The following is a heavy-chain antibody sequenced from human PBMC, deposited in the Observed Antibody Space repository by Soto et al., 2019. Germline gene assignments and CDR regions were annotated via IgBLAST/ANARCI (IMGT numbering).Heavy chain of an antibody. CDR2: IDPSDSYI. CDR3: ARLNQLQSSSGMGV. Sequence: PGVSLRIPCRADEYSCINFWIRCMSKMHGKGLEWMGRIDPSDSYIDYSPSFQGHVTDAVDKSTTTAYLQWSSLKASDTAMYYCARLNQLQSSSGMGVWGQATTVTVSS. D-gene: IGHD2-2*01. V-gene: IGHV5-10-1*01. CDR1: EYSCINFW. J-gene: IGHJ6*02.